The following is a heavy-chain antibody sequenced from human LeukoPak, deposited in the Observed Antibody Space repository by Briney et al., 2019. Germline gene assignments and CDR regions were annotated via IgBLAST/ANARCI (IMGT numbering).Heavy chain of an antibody. D-gene: IGHD3-3*01. CDR3: ARDHYGFWSGFFY. CDR1: GFTFSTYA. J-gene: IGHJ4*02. V-gene: IGHV3-30*04. CDR2: ISYDGSNK. Sequence: GGSLRLSCAASGFTFSTYAMHWVRQAPGKGLEWVAVISYDGSNKYYADSVKGRFTIPRDNSKNTLSLQMNSLRAEDTAVYYCARDHYGFWSGFFYWGQGTLVTVSS.